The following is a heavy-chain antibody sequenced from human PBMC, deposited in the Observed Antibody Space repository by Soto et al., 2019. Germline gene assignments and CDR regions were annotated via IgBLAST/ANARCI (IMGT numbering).Heavy chain of an antibody. J-gene: IGHJ5*02. V-gene: IGHV2-5*02. D-gene: IGHD2-21*01. CDR3: PLFRYGADVIFDP. CDR2: IYRDDDK. CDR1: GFSLSTTGEG. Sequence: QITFKSSGPTLVNPTQTLTLTCSFSGFSLSTTGEGVSWIRQPPGKALEWLALIYRDDDKLYSPSLKSRLSITRDSSKNQVVLTMTYMDPVDTATYHCPLFRYGADVIFDPWRQGTLVNVSS.